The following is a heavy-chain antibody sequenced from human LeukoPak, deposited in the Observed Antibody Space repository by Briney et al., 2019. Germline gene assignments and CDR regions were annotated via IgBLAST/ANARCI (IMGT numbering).Heavy chain of an antibody. V-gene: IGHV4-61*02. CDR1: GGSISGGSYY. CDR3: ARLWYGIDY. CDR2: IYTSGST. D-gene: IGHD3-10*01. J-gene: IGHJ4*02. Sequence: SSETLSLTCTVSGGSISGGSYYWSWIRQPAGKGLEWIGRIYTSGSTNYNPSLKSRVTISVDTSKNQFSLKLSSVTAADAAVYYCARLWYGIDYWGQGTLVTVSS.